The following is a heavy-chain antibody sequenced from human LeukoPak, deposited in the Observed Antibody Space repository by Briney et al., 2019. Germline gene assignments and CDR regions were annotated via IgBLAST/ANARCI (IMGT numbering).Heavy chain of an antibody. CDR3: SRGLLQFWNGYTADVFDI. Sequence: ASVKVSCKASGYTLTSYDINWVRQATGQGLEWMGRINTNSGNTDYAQKFQGRVTMTRNTSISTVYMELSSLRSEDTAVYYCSRGLLQFWNGYTADVFDIWGQGTMVTESS. CDR1: GYTLTSYD. CDR2: INTNSGNT. J-gene: IGHJ3*02. D-gene: IGHD3-3*01. V-gene: IGHV1-8*01.